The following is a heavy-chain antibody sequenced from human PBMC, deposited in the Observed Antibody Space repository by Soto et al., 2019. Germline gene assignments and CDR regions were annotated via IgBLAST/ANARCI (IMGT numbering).Heavy chain of an antibody. Sequence: PGGSLRLSCAASGFTFSSYGMHWVRQAPGKGLEWVAVIWYDGGNKYYADSVKGRFTISRDNSKNTLYLQMNSLRAEDTAVYYCARDPSALVVVAASEHYYGMDVWGQGTTVTVSS. CDR2: IWYDGGNK. V-gene: IGHV3-33*01. CDR3: ARDPSALVVVAASEHYYGMDV. J-gene: IGHJ6*02. CDR1: GFTFSSYG. D-gene: IGHD2-15*01.